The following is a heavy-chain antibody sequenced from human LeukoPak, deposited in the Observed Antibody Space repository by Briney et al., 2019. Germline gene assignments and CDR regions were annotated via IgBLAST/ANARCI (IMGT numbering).Heavy chain of an antibody. CDR2: IKQDGSEK. J-gene: IGHJ4*02. D-gene: IGHD3-9*01. Sequence: PAGSLTLSCAASGFTFSSYWMSWVRQAPGKGLEWVANIKQDGSEKYNVASVRGRFTISRDNAKNSLYLQMNGLRAEDTAVYYCARDLHYDILTGYPKGGDYFDYWGQGTLVTVSS. CDR3: ARDLHYDILTGYPKGGDYFDY. V-gene: IGHV3-7*04. CDR1: GFTFSSYW.